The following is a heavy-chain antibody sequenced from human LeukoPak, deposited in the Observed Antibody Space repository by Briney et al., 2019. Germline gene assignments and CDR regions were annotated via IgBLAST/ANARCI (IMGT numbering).Heavy chain of an antibody. CDR2: INRDGSST. V-gene: IGHV3-74*03. D-gene: IGHD1-14*01. Sequence: GGALRLSCVGSRISLTSYWIQWVCQAPGKGGVWVSRINRDGSSTEYADSVKGRFTISRDNAKNTVYLQMNSLRGEDTAVYYCAREKHEPSSHPFDPWGQGTLVTVSS. CDR3: AREKHEPSSHPFDP. J-gene: IGHJ5*02. CDR1: RISLTSYW.